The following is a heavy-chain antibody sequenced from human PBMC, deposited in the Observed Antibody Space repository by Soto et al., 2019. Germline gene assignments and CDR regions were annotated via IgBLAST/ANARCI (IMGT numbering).Heavy chain of an antibody. J-gene: IGHJ6*02. CDR2: SNIEKGTT. CDR1: GYTFPRHD. D-gene: IGHD3-3*01. Sequence: HVQLLQSGAEVKKPGASVRLSCRASGYTFPRHDIHWVRQGPGQRPGWMGWSNIEKGTTEYSQTLHGRLIITRDTSATTAYMELRSLTHDETATYYCASDNEDHDFWSGSPFFGMDVWGQGTTGIVAS. CDR3: ASDNEDHDFWSGSPFFGMDV. V-gene: IGHV1-3*04.